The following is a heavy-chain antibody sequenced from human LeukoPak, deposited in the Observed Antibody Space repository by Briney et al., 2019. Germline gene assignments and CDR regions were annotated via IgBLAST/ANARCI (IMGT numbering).Heavy chain of an antibody. D-gene: IGHD2-15*01. V-gene: IGHV4-39*01. CDR3: ADLGYCSGGSCYSAGY. J-gene: IGHJ4*02. CDR1: GGSISSSSYY. CDR2: IYYSGST. Sequence: SETLSLTCSVSGGSISSSSYYWGWIRQPPGKGLEWIGSIYYSGSTYYNPSLKSRVTISVDTSKNQFSLKLSSVTAADTAVYYCADLGYCSGGSCYSAGYWGQGTLVTVSS.